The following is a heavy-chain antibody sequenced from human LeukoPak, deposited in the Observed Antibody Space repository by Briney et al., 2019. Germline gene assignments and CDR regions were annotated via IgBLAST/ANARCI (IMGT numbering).Heavy chain of an antibody. D-gene: IGHD5-18*01. Sequence: SETLSLTCTVPGGSISSYYWSWIRQPPGKGLEWIGYIYYSGSTNYNPPLKSRVTISVDTSKNQFSLKLSSVTAADTAVYYCARSVDTAMASYYFDYWGQGTLVTVSS. V-gene: IGHV4-59*08. CDR2: IYYSGST. CDR1: GGSISSYY. J-gene: IGHJ4*02. CDR3: ARSVDTAMASYYFDY.